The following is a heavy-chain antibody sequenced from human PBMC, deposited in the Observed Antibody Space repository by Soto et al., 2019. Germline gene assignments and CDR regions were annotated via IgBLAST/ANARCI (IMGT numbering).Heavy chain of an antibody. D-gene: IGHD3-9*01. V-gene: IGHV3-74*01. J-gene: IGHJ4*02. CDR1: GFTFSSYW. CDR2: INSDGSST. CDR3: ARSDDILTGLFDY. Sequence: GGSLRLSCAASGFTFSSYWMHWVRQAPGKGLVWVSRINSDGSSTSYADSVKGRFTISRDNAKNTLYLQMNSLRDEDTAVYYCARSDDILTGLFDYWGQGTLVTVSS.